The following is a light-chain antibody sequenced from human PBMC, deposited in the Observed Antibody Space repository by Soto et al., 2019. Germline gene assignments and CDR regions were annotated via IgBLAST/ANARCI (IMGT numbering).Light chain of an antibody. CDR3: ASWDDRLKGYV. V-gene: IGLV1-44*01. J-gene: IGLJ1*01. CDR2: MDN. Sequence: QSVLTQPPSASETPGQRVVISCSGSRSNIGSNSVNWYQQLPGTAPKLLIYMDNQRPSGVPDRFSGSKSGTSVSLAISGLQSEDEADYYCASWDDRLKGYVFGTGTKLTVL. CDR1: RSNIGSNS.